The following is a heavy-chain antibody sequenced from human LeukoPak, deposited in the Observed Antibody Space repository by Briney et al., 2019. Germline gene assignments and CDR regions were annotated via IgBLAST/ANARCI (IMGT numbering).Heavy chain of an antibody. D-gene: IGHD3-10*01. CDR2: IYHSGST. CDR1: GGSISTYY. Sequence: SETLSLTCTVSGGSISTYYWNWIRQPPGKGLEWIGYIYHSGSTYYNPSLKSRVTISVDRSKNQFSLKLSSVTAADTAVYYCARGSMVRGEVDYWGQGTLVTVSS. V-gene: IGHV4-59*12. J-gene: IGHJ4*02. CDR3: ARGSMVRGEVDY.